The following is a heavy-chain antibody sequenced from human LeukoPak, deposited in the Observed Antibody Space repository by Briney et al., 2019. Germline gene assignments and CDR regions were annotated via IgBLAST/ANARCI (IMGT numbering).Heavy chain of an antibody. Sequence: GGSLRLSCAASGFSFSSYTMNWVRQAPGKGLEWVSSISSDGDYIYYADSVKGRFTVSRDNAKNSLYLQMNSLRAEDTAVYYCVRRYCSSSSCTLDSWGQGTLVTVSS. CDR1: GFSFSSYT. D-gene: IGHD2-15*01. CDR2: ISSDGDYI. CDR3: VRRYCSSSSCTLDS. J-gene: IGHJ4*02. V-gene: IGHV3-21*01.